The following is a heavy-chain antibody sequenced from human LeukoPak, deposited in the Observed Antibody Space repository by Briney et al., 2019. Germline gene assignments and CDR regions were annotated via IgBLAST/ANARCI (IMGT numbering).Heavy chain of an antibody. J-gene: IGHJ3*02. Sequence: GESLKISCKGSGYSFTSYWIGWVRQMPGKGLEWMEIIYPGDSDTRYSPSFQGQVTISADKSISTAYLQWSSLKASDTAMYYCASAYSYGNDAFDIWGQGTMVTVSS. CDR2: IYPGDSDT. V-gene: IGHV5-51*01. CDR3: ASAYSYGNDAFDI. D-gene: IGHD5-18*01. CDR1: GYSFTSYW.